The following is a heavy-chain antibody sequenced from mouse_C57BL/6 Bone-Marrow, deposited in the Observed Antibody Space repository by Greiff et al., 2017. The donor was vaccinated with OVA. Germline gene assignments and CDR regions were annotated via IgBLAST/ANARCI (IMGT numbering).Heavy chain of an antibody. V-gene: IGHV1-81*01. D-gene: IGHD1-1*01. CDR1: GYTFTSYG. Sequence: VQRVESGAELARPGASVKLSCKASGYTFTSYGISWVKQRTGQGLEWIGEIYPRSGNTYYNEKFKGKATLTADKSSSTAYMELRSLTSEDSAVYFCANHYYGSSWWYFDVWGTGTTVTVSS. J-gene: IGHJ1*03. CDR2: IYPRSGNT. CDR3: ANHYYGSSWWYFDV.